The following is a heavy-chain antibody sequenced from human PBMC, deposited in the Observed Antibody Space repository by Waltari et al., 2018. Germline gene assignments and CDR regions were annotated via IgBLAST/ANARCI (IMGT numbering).Heavy chain of an antibody. CDR2: IYYSGST. J-gene: IGHJ6*02. CDR1: GGSISSKNYY. V-gene: IGHV4-39*01. Sequence: QLQLQESGPGLVKPSETLSLTCTVSGGSISSKNYYWGWIRQPPGKGLEWIGSIYYSGSTYYSPSLKSRITISVDTSKNQFSLKLSSVTAADTAVFYCGGVRGVTHIYYNGMDVWGQGTTVSVSS. D-gene: IGHD3-10*01. CDR3: GGVRGVTHIYYNGMDV.